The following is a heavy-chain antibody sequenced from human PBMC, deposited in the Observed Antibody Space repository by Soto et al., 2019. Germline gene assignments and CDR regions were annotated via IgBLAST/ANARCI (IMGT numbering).Heavy chain of an antibody. CDR1: GGSISSSSHY. CDR3: ARHIYSGWNSYYFDY. CDR2: IYYSGST. V-gene: IGHV4-39*01. Sequence: PSETLSLTCSVSGGSISSSSHYWGWIRQPPGKGLEWIGSIYYSGSTSYNPSLTSRVALSVDTSRNQFSLKLSSATAADTAVYYCARHIYSGWNSYYFDYWGPGTLVTVSS. D-gene: IGHD6-19*01. J-gene: IGHJ4*02.